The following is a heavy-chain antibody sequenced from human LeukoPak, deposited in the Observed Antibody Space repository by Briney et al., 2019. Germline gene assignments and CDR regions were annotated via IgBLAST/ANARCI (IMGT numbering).Heavy chain of an antibody. J-gene: IGHJ5*02. D-gene: IGHD2-2*01. CDR3: ARVPAVDIVVVPAALFDP. CDR1: GYTFTSYG. CDR2: ISAYNGNT. V-gene: IGHV1-18*01. Sequence: ASVKVSCKASGYTFTSYGISWVRQAPGQGLEWMGWISAYNGNTNYAQKLQGRVTMTTDTSTSTAYMELRSLRSEDTAVYYCARVPAVDIVVVPAALFDPWGQGTLVTVSS.